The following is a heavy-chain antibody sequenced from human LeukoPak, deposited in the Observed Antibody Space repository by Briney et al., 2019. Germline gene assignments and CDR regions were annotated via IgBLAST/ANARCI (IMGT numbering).Heavy chain of an antibody. J-gene: IGHJ4*02. CDR3: ARRFLADPSGFDH. V-gene: IGHV5-51*01. CDR2: IYPGDSDT. CDR1: GYSFTDYW. Sequence: GESLKISCKGSGYSFTDYWIGWVRQMPGKGLEWMGIIYPGDSDTRYSPSFQGQVTISADKSISTAYLQWSSLKASDTAMYYCARRFLADPSGFDHWGQGTLVTVSS.